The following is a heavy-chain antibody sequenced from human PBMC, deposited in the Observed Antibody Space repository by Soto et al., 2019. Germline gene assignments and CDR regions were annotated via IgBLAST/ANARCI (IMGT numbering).Heavy chain of an antibody. V-gene: IGHV4-34*01. Sequence: PSETLSLTSAVSGGSFSWFFWGWIRQPPGKGLEWIGEVNHGGSTNYNPSLKSRVTISSDTSKNHFSLTLRSVTAADTAVYYCARAAVAAGGPFDKWGQGALVTVSS. CDR1: GGSFSWFF. J-gene: IGHJ4*02. D-gene: IGHD2-15*01. CDR3: ARAAVAAGGPFDK. CDR2: VNHGGST.